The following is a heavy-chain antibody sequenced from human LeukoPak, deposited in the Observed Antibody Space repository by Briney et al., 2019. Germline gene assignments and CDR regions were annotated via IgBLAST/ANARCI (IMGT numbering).Heavy chain of an antibody. CDR1: GGSISSSSYY. D-gene: IGHD3-3*01. CDR3: AREDYDFWSGYLDYFDY. V-gene: IGHV4-39*07. CDR2: IYYSGST. J-gene: IGHJ4*02. Sequence: SETLSLTCTVSGGSISSSSYYWGWIRQPPGKGLEWIGSIYYSGSTYYNPSLKSRVTISVDTSKNQFSLKLSSVTAADTAVYYCAREDYDFWSGYLDYFDYWGQGTLVTVSS.